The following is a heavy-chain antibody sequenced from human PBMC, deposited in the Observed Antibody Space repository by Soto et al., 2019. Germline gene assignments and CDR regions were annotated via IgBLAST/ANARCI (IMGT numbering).Heavy chain of an antibody. CDR2: IYYSGST. V-gene: IGHV4-31*03. D-gene: IGHD4-17*01. CDR1: GGSISSGGYY. CDR3: GRSYGESPNWFDP. Sequence: PSETLSLTCTVSGGSISSGGYYWSWIRQHPGKGLEWIGYIYYSGSTYYNPSLKSRVTISVDTSKNQFSLKLSSVTAADTAVDYCGRSYGESPNWFDPWGQGALVTVSS. J-gene: IGHJ5*02.